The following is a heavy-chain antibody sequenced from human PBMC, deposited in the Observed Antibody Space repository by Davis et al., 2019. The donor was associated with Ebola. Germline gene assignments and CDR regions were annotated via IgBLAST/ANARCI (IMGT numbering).Heavy chain of an antibody. J-gene: IGHJ6*02. Sequence: AASVKVSCKASGYRFLGYSIYLLRQLPSPWLELMGWITPIHVYPGYAPQFEGWVTLTRDSSISTFYMELSRLKNDDTAIYYCAREWGGSSWNDYYGMDVWGQGTTVTVSS. CDR2: ITPIHVYP. D-gene: IGHD6-13*01. CDR1: GYRFLGYS. V-gene: IGHV1-2*04. CDR3: AREWGGSSWNDYYGMDV.